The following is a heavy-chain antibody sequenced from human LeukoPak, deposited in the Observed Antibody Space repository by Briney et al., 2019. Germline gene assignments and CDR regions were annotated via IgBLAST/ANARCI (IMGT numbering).Heavy chain of an antibody. Sequence: SETLSLTCTVSGGSISSYYWSWIRQPPGKGLEWIGYIYYSGSTNYNPSLKSRVTISVDTSKNQFSLKLSSVTAADTAVYYCARAAVVAATHPWFDPWGQGTLVTVSS. J-gene: IGHJ5*02. V-gene: IGHV4-59*08. CDR1: GGSISSYY. CDR3: ARAAVVAATHPWFDP. CDR2: IYYSGST. D-gene: IGHD2-15*01.